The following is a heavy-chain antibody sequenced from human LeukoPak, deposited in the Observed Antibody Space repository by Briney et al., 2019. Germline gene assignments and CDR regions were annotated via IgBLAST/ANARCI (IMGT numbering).Heavy chain of an antibody. Sequence: SETLSLTCTVSGGPISSHYWSWIRQPPGKGLEWIGYIYYSGSTNYNPSLKSRVTISVDTSKNQFSLKLSSVTAADTAVYYCARDRVDFWSGFYYYYMDVWGKGTTVTVSS. CDR2: IYYSGST. CDR1: GGPISSHY. CDR3: ARDRVDFWSGFYYYYMDV. D-gene: IGHD3-3*01. V-gene: IGHV4-59*11. J-gene: IGHJ6*03.